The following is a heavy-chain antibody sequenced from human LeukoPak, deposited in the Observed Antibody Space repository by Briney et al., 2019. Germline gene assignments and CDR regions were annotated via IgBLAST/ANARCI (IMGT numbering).Heavy chain of an antibody. J-gene: IGHJ6*03. V-gene: IGHV4-39*01. Sequence: PSETLSLTCTVSGGSISSSSYYWGWIRQPPGKGLEWIGSIYYSGSTYYNPSLKSRVTISVDTSKNQFSLKLSSVTAADTAVYYCARASLFGNSYYYYYMDVWGKGTTVTISS. CDR2: IYYSGST. D-gene: IGHD3-10*02. CDR3: ARASLFGNSYYYYYMDV. CDR1: GGSISSSSYY.